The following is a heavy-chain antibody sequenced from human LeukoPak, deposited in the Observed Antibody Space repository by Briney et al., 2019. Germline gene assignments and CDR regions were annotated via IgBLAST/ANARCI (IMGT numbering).Heavy chain of an antibody. Sequence: GASVKVSCKASGYTFTNYAMNWVRQAPGQGLEWMGGVIPIFGTANYAQKFQGRVTITADESTSTAYMELSSLRSEDTAVYYCARDLGMTTVNWFDPWGQGTLVTVSS. CDR3: ARDLGMTTVNWFDP. D-gene: IGHD4-17*01. CDR1: GYTFTNYA. J-gene: IGHJ5*02. CDR2: VIPIFGTA. V-gene: IGHV1-69*13.